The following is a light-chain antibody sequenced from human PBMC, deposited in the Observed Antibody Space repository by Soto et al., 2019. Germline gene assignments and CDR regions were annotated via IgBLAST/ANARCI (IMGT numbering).Light chain of an antibody. Sequence: EIELTQSPLSLPVTPGEPASISCRSSQSLLHSNGYNYLDWYLQKPGQSPQLLIYLGSNRASGVPDRFSGSGSGTDFTLKISRVEAEDVGVYYCMQVLQTRTFGQGTKVDIK. V-gene: IGKV2-28*01. J-gene: IGKJ1*01. CDR1: QSLLHSNGYNY. CDR2: LGS. CDR3: MQVLQTRT.